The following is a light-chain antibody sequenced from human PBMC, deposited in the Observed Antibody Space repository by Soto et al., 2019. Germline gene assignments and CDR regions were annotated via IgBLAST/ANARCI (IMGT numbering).Light chain of an antibody. J-gene: IGKJ4*01. CDR1: QSVSSN. CDR2: VAS. V-gene: IGKV3-15*01. Sequence: EIVMTQSPATLSVSPGERATLSCRASQSVSSNLAWYQQKPGQAPRLLIYVASTRATGIPARFSGSGSGTEFTLTISSLQSEDFAVYYCQQYNNWLALTFGGGTKVEIK. CDR3: QQYNNWLALT.